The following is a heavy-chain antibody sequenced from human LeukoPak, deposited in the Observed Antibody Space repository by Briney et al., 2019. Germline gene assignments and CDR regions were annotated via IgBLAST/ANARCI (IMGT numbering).Heavy chain of an antibody. D-gene: IGHD3-22*01. V-gene: IGHV3-20*01. CDR1: GFTFSTYS. CDR3: ARDQRPYYDSSGYYPNWFDP. J-gene: IGHJ5*02. CDR2: INWNGGST. Sequence: PGGSLRLSCEASGFTFSTYSMNWVRQAPGKGLEWVSGINWNGGSTGYADSVKGRFTISRDNAKNSLYLQMNSLRAEDTALYHCARDQRPYYDSSGYYPNWFDPWGQGTLVTVSS.